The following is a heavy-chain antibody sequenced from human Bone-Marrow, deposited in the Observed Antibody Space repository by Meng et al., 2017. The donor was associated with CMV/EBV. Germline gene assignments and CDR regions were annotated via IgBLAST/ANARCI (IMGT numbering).Heavy chain of an antibody. CDR1: GYTFTDYY. J-gene: IGHJ4*02. CDR3: ARDPVLPAALDY. D-gene: IGHD2-2*01. Sequence: GESLKISCKASGYTFTDYYMHWVRQAPGQGLEWMGWINPNSGGTNYAQKFRGRVTMTRHTSITTAYMELSRLRSDDTAVYSCARDPVLPAALDYWGQGTLVTVSS. CDR2: INPNSGGT. V-gene: IGHV1-2*02.